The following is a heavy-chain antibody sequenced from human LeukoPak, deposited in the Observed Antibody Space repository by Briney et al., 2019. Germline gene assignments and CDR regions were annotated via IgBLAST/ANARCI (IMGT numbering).Heavy chain of an antibody. J-gene: IGHJ4*02. CDR2: ITSSSSSM. Sequence: GGSLRLSCAASGFTFSSYSMYWVRQAPGKGLEWISYITSSSSSMYYADSVKGRFTISRDNAKNSLYLQMNSLRAEDTAVYYCARVSGSYGDSAYWGQGTLVTVSS. D-gene: IGHD1-26*01. CDR3: ARVSGSYGDSAY. CDR1: GFTFSSYS. V-gene: IGHV3-48*04.